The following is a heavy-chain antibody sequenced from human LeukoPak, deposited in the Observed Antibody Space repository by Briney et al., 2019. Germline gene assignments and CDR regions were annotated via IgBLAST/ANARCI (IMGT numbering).Heavy chain of an antibody. CDR3: ARSLERDYSGSGNYYMNNWFDP. CDR2: ISGSGGST. Sequence: GGSLRLSCAASGFTFSSYALTWVRQAPGKGLECVSGISGSGGSTYYADSLKGRFTISRDTSTNTLYLQMNGLRAEDTAVYYCARSLERDYSGSGNYYMNNWFDPWGQGTLVTVSS. V-gene: IGHV3-23*01. J-gene: IGHJ5*02. CDR1: GFTFSSYA. D-gene: IGHD3-10*01.